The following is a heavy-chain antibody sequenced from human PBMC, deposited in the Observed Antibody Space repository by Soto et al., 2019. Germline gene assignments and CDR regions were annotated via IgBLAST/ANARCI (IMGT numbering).Heavy chain of an antibody. Sequence: GGSLRLSCAASGFTFSSYAMSWVRQAPGKGLEWVSAISGSGGSTYYADSVKGRFTISRANSKNTLYLQMNSLRAEDTAVYYCAKDRGQWLDYDDAFDIWGQGTMVTVSS. J-gene: IGHJ3*02. D-gene: IGHD6-19*01. V-gene: IGHV3-23*01. CDR1: GFTFSSYA. CDR3: AKDRGQWLDYDDAFDI. CDR2: ISGSGGST.